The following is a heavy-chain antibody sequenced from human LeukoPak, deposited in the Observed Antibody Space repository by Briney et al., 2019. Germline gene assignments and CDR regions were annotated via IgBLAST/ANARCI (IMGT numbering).Heavy chain of an antibody. V-gene: IGHV3-30*02. D-gene: IGHD4-17*01. J-gene: IGHJ4*02. CDR1: GFTFSSYG. CDR2: IRYDGSNK. CDR3: AKDFYADSEIRDY. Sequence: GGSLRLSCAASGFTFSSYGMHWVRQAPGKGLEWVAFIRYDGSNKYYADSVKGRFTISRDNSKNTLYLQMNSLRAEDTAVYYCAKDFYADSEIRDYWGQGTLVTVSS.